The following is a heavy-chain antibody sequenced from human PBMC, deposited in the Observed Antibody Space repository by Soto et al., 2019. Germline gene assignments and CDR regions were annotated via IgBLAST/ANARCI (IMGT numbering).Heavy chain of an antibody. V-gene: IGHV1-2*04. D-gene: IGHD1-26*01. CDR3: ARTNTGATKAFDI. J-gene: IGHJ3*02. CDR1: GYTFTGYY. Sequence: APVKVSCKASGYTFTGYYMHWVRQAPGQGLEWMGWINPNSGGTNYAQKFQGWVTMTRDTSISTAYMELSRLRSDDTAVYYCARTNTGATKAFDIWGQGTMVTVSS. CDR2: INPNSGGT.